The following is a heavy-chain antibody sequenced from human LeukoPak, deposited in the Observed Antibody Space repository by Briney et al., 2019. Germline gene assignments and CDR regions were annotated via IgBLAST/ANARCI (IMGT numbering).Heavy chain of an antibody. Sequence: GASVKLSCKASGYTFTSYDINWVRHGPGQGLEWMGWMNPNSGNRGYAQKFQGRVTMTRNTSISTAYMELSSLRSEDTAVYYCARTARPRGYWFDPWGEGTLVTVSS. CDR1: GYTFTSYD. CDR2: MNPNSGNR. CDR3: ARTARPRGYWFDP. D-gene: IGHD6-6*01. V-gene: IGHV1-8*01. J-gene: IGHJ5*02.